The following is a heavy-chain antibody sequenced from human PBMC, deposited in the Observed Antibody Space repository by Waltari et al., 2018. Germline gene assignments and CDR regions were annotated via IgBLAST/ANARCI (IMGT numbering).Heavy chain of an antibody. V-gene: IGHV4-4*02. CDR3: ARDRGRGLYLDT. Sequence: QLQLQQSGPGLVKPSESLSLTCTVSGDSGSSPYVWNWVRQTPEKGLEWIGQIYGSGRTNFNPSLESRVTMSLDTSKNQFSLKMTSATAADTALYFCARDRGRGLYLDTWGQGTLVTVSP. CDR1: GDSGSSPYV. CDR2: IYGSGRT. D-gene: IGHD2-15*01. J-gene: IGHJ4*02.